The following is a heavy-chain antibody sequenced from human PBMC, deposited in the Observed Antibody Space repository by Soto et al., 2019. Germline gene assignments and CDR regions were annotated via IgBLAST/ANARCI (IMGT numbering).Heavy chain of an antibody. Sequence: SETLSLTCTVSGGSISSGDYYWRWIRQPPGKGLEWIGYIYYSGSTYYNPSLKSRVTISVDTSKNQFSLKLSSVTAADTAVYYCASSLYGSHTPYWGQGTLVTVSS. CDR3: ASSLYGSHTPY. J-gene: IGHJ4*02. V-gene: IGHV4-30-4*01. CDR2: IYYSGST. D-gene: IGHD3-10*01. CDR1: GGSISSGDYY.